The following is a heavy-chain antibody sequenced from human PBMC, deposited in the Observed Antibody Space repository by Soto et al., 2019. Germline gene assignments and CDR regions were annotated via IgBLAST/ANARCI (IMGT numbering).Heavy chain of an antibody. J-gene: IGHJ4*02. CDR3: ARSPTFYNYVWGNSTY. Sequence: QVQPQQWGAGVLEPSETLSLTCAIYGASFSPYHWSWIRQSPGKGLEWIGEVNLSGNTYYNPSFKTRVTMSVDASKNQFSLKMGSLTAEDTAIYYCARSPTFYNYVWGNSTYWGQGALVTVSS. CDR1: GASFSPYH. D-gene: IGHD3-16*01. CDR2: VNLSGNT. V-gene: IGHV4-34*01.